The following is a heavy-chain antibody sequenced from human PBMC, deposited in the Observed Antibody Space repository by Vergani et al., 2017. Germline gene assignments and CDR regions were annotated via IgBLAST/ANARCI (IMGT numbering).Heavy chain of an antibody. J-gene: IGHJ6*02. CDR1: GFTFSSYG. D-gene: IGHD5-12*01. CDR2: IRYDGSNK. Sequence: QVQLVESGGGVVQPGGSLRLSCAASGFTFSSYGMHWVRQAPGKGLEWVAFIRYDGSNKYYADSVKGRFTISRDNSKNTLYLQMNSLRAEDTAVYCCAKDIRWGFMATSRIQDSGPMDVWGQGTTVTVSS. CDR3: AKDIRWGFMATSRIQDSGPMDV. V-gene: IGHV3-30*02.